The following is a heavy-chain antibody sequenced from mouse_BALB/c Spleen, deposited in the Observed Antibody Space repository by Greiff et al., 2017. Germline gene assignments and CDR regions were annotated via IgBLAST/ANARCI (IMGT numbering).Heavy chain of an antibody. CDR3: ARVVTKWFAY. D-gene: IGHD2-1*01. J-gene: IGHJ3*01. CDR2: IDPSDSYT. CDR1: GYTFTSYW. Sequence: QVHVKQPGAELVKPGASVKLSCKASGYTFTSYWMHWVKQRPGQGLEWIGEIDPSDSYTNYNQKFKGKATLTVDKSSSTAYMQLSSLTSEDSAVYYCARVVTKWFAYWGQGTLVTVSA. V-gene: IGHV1-69*02.